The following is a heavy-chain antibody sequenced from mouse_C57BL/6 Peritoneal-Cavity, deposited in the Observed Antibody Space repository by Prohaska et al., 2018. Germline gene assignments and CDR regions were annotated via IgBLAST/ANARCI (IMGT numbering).Heavy chain of an antibody. Sequence: EVKLLQSGGGLVQPGGSLKLSCAASGIDFSRYWMSWVRRAPGKGLEWIGEXXXDSSTINYAPSLKYKFIISRDNAKNTLYLQMSKVRSEDTALYYCARRDGSPFYYAMDYWGQGTSVTVSS. D-gene: IGHD1-1*01. J-gene: IGHJ4*01. CDR3: ARRDGSPFYYAMDY. CDR2: XXXDSSTI. V-gene: IGHV4-1*01. CDR1: GIDFSRYW.